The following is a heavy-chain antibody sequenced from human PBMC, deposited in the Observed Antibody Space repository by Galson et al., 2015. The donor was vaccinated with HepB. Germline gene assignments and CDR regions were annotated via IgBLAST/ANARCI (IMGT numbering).Heavy chain of an antibody. CDR2: ISGSGGST. CDR1: GFTFSSYA. V-gene: IGHV3-23*01. J-gene: IGHJ4*02. D-gene: IGHD6-6*01. Sequence: SLRLSCAASGFTFSSYAMSWVRQAPGKGLEWVSAISGSGGSTYYADSVKGRFTISRDNSKNTLYLQMNSLRAEDTAVYYCAKVGRSSSSPFDYWGQGTLVTVSS. CDR3: AKVGRSSSSPFDY.